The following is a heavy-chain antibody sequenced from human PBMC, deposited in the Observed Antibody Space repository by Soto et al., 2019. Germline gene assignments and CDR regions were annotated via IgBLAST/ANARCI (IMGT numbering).Heavy chain of an antibody. CDR1: GGSMIAYY. V-gene: IGHV4-59*01. CDR3: ARVRGTAGKRYFDY. CDR2: TYYSGST. J-gene: IGHJ4*02. D-gene: IGHD6-13*01. Sequence: SETLSLTCTVSGGSMIAYYWNWMRQPPGKGLQWIGYTYYSGSTTYNPSLKSRVTISVDSSKNQFSLKLASVTPADTAVYYCARVRGTAGKRYFDYWGPGTLVTVSS.